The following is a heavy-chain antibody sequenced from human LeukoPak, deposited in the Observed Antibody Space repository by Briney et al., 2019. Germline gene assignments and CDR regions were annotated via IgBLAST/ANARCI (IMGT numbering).Heavy chain of an antibody. Sequence: SETLSLTCTVPGGSISSYYWSWIRQPPGKGLEWIGYIYYSGSTNYNPSLKSRVTISVDTSKNQFSLKLRSVTAADTAVYYCASEVVTSIEYFQHWGQGTLVTVSS. J-gene: IGHJ1*01. CDR1: GGSISSYY. D-gene: IGHD2-21*02. CDR2: IYYSGST. CDR3: ASEVVTSIEYFQH. V-gene: IGHV4-59*01.